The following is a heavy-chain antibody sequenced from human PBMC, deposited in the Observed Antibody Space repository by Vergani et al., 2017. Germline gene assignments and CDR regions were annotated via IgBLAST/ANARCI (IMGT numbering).Heavy chain of an antibody. Sequence: QVQLVQSGAEVKKPGASVRVSCKASGYTFTGYYMHWVRQAPGQGLEWMGWINPNSGGTNYAQKIQGRVTMTRDTSISPAYMGLSRRRSDDTAVYYCTRERGSITGTTYEETYYYYGMDVWGQGTTVTVSS. CDR1: GYTFTGYY. D-gene: IGHD1-7*01. CDR2: INPNSGGT. CDR3: TRERGSITGTTYEETYYYYGMDV. J-gene: IGHJ6*02. V-gene: IGHV1-2*02.